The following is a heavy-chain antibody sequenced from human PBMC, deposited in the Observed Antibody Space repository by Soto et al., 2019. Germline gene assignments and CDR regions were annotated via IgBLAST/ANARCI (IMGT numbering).Heavy chain of an antibody. CDR3: ARLQMATIPFDY. CDR1: GGSVSSGSYY. J-gene: IGHJ4*02. V-gene: IGHV4-61*01. D-gene: IGHD5-12*01. CDR2: IYYSGST. Sequence: PSETLSLTCTVSGGSVSSGSYYWSWIRQHPGKGLEWIGYIYYSGSTNYNPSLRSRVTISVDTSKNQFSLKLSSVTAADTAVYYCARLQMATIPFDYWGQGTLVTVSS.